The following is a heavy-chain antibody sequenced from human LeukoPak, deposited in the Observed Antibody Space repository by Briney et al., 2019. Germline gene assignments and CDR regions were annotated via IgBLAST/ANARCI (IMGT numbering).Heavy chain of an antibody. CDR3: ARRLSRLSHQFDY. V-gene: IGHV1-2*02. J-gene: IGHJ4*02. CDR1: GYTFTGYY. Sequence: ASMKVSCKASGYTFTGYYMHWVRQAPGQGLEWMGWINPNSGGTNYAQKFQGRVTMTRDTSISTAYMELSRLRSDDTAVYYCARRLSRLSHQFDYWGQGTLVTVSS. CDR2: INPNSGGT. D-gene: IGHD2/OR15-2a*01.